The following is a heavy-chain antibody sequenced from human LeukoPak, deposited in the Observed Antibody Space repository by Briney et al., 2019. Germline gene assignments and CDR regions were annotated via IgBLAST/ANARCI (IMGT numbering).Heavy chain of an antibody. CDR1: GFIFSNYA. Sequence: PGGSLRLSCAASGFIFSNYALMWVRQAPGKGLEWVSTISGGGDRTYYADAVKGRFTISGDNSKNTLDLQINSLRAEDTAVYYCAKDYCSGGPCYLDHWGQGTLVTVSS. D-gene: IGHD2-15*01. CDR3: AKDYCSGGPCYLDH. CDR2: ISGGGDRT. J-gene: IGHJ4*02. V-gene: IGHV3-23*01.